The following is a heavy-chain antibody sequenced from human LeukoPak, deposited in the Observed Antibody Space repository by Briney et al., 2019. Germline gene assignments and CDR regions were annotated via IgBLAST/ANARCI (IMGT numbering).Heavy chain of an antibody. CDR1: VGSLCRSS. CDR2: TIPILSTP. CDR3: AGADLKFTILLALNF. D-gene: IGHD2-21*01. V-gene: IGHV1-69*13. Sequence: SVKVSCEASVGSLCRSSIYWVRHVPGHGLVWVGGTIPILSTPNYAQRFRDSVTCTADGSTSTAYTELSSLTSEDTAVDYCAGADLKFTILLALNFRGQGTLVTVSS. J-gene: IGHJ4*02.